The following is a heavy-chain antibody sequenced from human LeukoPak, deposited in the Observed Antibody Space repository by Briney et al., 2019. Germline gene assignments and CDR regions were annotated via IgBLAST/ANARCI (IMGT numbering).Heavy chain of an antibody. Sequence: GESLKISCQGSGYSFTSYWIGWVRHMPGKGLEWMGIIYPGVSDTRYTPPFQGQVTFPAAKSISTAYLQSSRLKASDTSMYYCERYDIGKWLADYWGQGALVTVSS. CDR3: ERYDIGKWLADY. CDR1: GYSFTSYW. J-gene: IGHJ4*02. D-gene: IGHD6-19*01. V-gene: IGHV5-51*01. CDR2: IYPGVSDT.